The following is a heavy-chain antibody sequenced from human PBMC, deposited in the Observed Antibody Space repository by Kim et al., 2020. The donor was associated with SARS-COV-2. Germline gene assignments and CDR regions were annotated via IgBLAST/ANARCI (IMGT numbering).Heavy chain of an antibody. CDR1: GGSISSSSYY. CDR3: ARHSSSGRQQLVQPAGRY. CDR2: IYYSGST. J-gene: IGHJ4*02. D-gene: IGHD6-13*01. Sequence: SETLSLTCTVSGGSISSSSYYWGWIRQPPGKGLEWIGSIYYSGSTYYNPSLKSRVTISVDTSKNQFSLKLSSVTAADTAVYYCARHSSSGRQQLVQPAGRYWGQGTLVTVSS. V-gene: IGHV4-39*01.